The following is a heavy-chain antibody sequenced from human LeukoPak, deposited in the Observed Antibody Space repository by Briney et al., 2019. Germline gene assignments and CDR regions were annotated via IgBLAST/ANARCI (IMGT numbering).Heavy chain of an antibody. V-gene: IGHV4-39*01. CDR1: GDAIDSSFYY. Sequence: SETLSLTCTVSGDAIDSSFYYWGWIRQPPGKGLEWIGSIYYTGSTYYNPSLKSRLTISVDMSKNQFSLKLSSVTAADTAVYYCARLRLGFGELIDYWGQGTLVTVSS. D-gene: IGHD3-10*01. CDR3: ARLRLGFGELIDY. J-gene: IGHJ4*02. CDR2: IYYTGST.